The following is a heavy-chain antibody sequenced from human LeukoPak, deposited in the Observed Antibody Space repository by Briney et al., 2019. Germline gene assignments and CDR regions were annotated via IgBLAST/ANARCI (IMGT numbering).Heavy chain of an antibody. V-gene: IGHV3-23*01. CDR3: AKGWSKAVDDAFDI. CDR1: GFIFSDYA. J-gene: IGHJ3*02. Sequence: GGSLRLSCVASGFIFSDYAMGWVRQAPGKRLEWVSGISDGGVRTYYADSVKGRFTISRDNPKNTLYLQMNSLRAEDTAVYYCAKGWSKAVDDAFDIWGQGTMVTVSS. D-gene: IGHD1-26*01. CDR2: ISDGGVRT.